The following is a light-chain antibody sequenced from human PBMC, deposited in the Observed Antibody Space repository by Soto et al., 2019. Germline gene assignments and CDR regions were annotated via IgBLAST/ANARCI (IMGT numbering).Light chain of an antibody. J-gene: IGKJ1*01. CDR2: DAS. Sequence: EIVLTQSQPTLSLSPGERATLSCRASQSVSSYLAWYQQKPGQAPRLLIYDASNRATGIPARFSGSGSGTDFTLTISSLEPEDFAVYYCQQRSNWPSWTFGQGTKVEIK. CDR3: QQRSNWPSWT. CDR1: QSVSSY. V-gene: IGKV3-11*01.